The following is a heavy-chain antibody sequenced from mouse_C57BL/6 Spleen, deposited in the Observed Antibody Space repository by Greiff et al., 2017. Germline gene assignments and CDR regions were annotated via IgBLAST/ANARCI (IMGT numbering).Heavy chain of an antibody. J-gene: IGHJ4*01. V-gene: IGHV1-19*01. CDR3: ARDGSSYAMDY. Sequence: EVQLVESGPVLVKPGASVKMSCKASGYTFTDYYMNWVKQSHGKSLEWIGVINPYNGGTSYNQKFKGKATLTVDKSSSTAYMELNSLTSEDSAVYYCARDGSSYAMDYWGQGTSVTVSS. D-gene: IGHD1-1*01. CDR2: INPYNGGT. CDR1: GYTFTDYY.